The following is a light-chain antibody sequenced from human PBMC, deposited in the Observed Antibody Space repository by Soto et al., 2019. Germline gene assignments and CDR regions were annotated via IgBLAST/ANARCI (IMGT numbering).Light chain of an antibody. CDR3: SSYTSMDTVI. V-gene: IGLV2-14*01. J-gene: IGLJ2*01. CDR2: EVI. Sequence: QSVLTQPASVCGSPGQSITISCAGTNSDIGRYNYVSWHQQHPGKAPKLLIFEVIHRPSGVSNRFSGSKSGSKACLTSSGPQAEDEADYYCSSYTSMDTVIFGGGTKLTVL. CDR1: NSDIGRYNY.